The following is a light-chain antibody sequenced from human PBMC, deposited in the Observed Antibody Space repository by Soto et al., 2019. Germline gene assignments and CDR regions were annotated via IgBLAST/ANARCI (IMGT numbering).Light chain of an antibody. CDR2: DNN. Sequence: QSVLTQPPSVSAAPGQKVTISCSGSSSNIGKNYVTWYQQLPGTAPKLLIYDNNQRPSGIPDRFSGAKSGTSATLGIAGLKTGDEADYDCGTWDSSLSAVVFGGGTKLTVL. CDR1: SSNIGKNY. J-gene: IGLJ2*01. V-gene: IGLV1-51*01. CDR3: GTWDSSLSAVV.